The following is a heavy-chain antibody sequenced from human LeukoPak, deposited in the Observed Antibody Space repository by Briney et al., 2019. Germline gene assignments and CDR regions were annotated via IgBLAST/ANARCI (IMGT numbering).Heavy chain of an antibody. CDR2: ISWNSGSI. CDR1: GFTFDDYA. CDR3: AKDILPVPVGATSAFDV. J-gene: IGHJ3*01. Sequence: GGSLRLSCAASGFTFDDYAMHWVRQAPGKGLEWVSGISWNSGSIVYADSVKGRFTISRDNAKNSLYLQMNSLRAEDMALYYCAKDILPVPVGATSAFDVWGQGTMVTVSS. V-gene: IGHV3-9*03. D-gene: IGHD1-26*01.